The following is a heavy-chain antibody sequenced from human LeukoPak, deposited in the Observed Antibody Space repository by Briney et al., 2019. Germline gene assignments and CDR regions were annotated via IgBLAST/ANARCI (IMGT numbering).Heavy chain of an antibody. CDR1: GYTFTSYG. J-gene: IGHJ6*03. CDR2: INPNSGGT. Sequence: ASVKVSCKASGYTFTSYGISWVRQAPGQGLEWMGWINPNSGGTNYAQKFQGRATMTRDTSISTAYMELSRLRSDDTAVYYCAAAFYYYYMDVWGKGTTVTVSS. V-gene: IGHV1-2*02. D-gene: IGHD6-25*01. CDR3: AAAFYYYYMDV.